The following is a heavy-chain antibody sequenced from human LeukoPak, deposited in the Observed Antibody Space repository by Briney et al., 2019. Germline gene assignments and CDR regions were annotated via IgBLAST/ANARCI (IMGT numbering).Heavy chain of an antibody. CDR2: IWYDGSDK. V-gene: IGHV3-33*08. J-gene: IGHJ4*02. D-gene: IGHD3-10*01. CDR3: ASAPYGSGTFLDY. Sequence: GGSLRLSCVASGFTFTNYWMHWVRQAPGKGLEWVAVIWYDGSDKYSADSVKGRFTISRDNSKNTLYLQMNSLRAEDTAVYYCASAPYGSGTFLDYWGQGTLVTVSS. CDR1: GFTFTNYW.